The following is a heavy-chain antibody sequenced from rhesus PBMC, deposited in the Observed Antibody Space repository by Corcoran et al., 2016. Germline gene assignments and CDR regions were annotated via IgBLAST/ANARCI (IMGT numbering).Heavy chain of an antibody. CDR3: ARYGIAAAPDDAFDF. CDR1: GGSFSSYW. CDR2: INGNSGST. V-gene: IGHV4-80*01. D-gene: IGHD6-25*01. Sequence: QVQLQESGPGLVKPSETLSLTCAVSGGSFSSYWWSWIRQPPGKGLEWIGEINGNSGSTTYNPSLKSRVTISKYASKNQFSLKLSSVTAADTAVYYCARYGIAAAPDDAFDFWGQGLRVTVSS. J-gene: IGHJ3*01.